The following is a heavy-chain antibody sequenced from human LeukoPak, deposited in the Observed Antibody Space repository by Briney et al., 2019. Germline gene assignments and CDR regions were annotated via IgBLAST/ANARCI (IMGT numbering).Heavy chain of an antibody. CDR3: AKDLLNSSGWYVKPMDFQH. V-gene: IGHV3-30*18. CDR2: ISYDGSNK. CDR1: GFTFSDYY. Sequence: QPGGSLRLSCAASGFTFSDYYMSWIRQAPGKGLEWVAVISYDGSNKYYADPVKGRFTISRDNSKNTLYLQMNSLRAEDTAVYYCAKDLLNSSGWYVKPMDFQHRGQGTLVTVSS. J-gene: IGHJ1*01. D-gene: IGHD6-19*01.